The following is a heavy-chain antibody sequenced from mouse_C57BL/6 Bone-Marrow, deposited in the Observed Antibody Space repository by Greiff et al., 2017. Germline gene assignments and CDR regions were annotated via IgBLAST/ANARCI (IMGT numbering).Heavy chain of an antibody. CDR3: ARLRVLRFAY. CDR2: ISSGGSYT. D-gene: IGHD1-1*01. J-gene: IGHJ3*01. V-gene: IGHV5-6*01. Sequence: EVMLVESGGDFVQPGGSLKLSCAASGFTFSSYGMSWVRQPPDKRLEWVATISSGGSYTYYPDSVKGRFTISRDNDKNTLYLKMSSLKSEETAMYDYARLRVLRFAYWGQGTLVNVSA. CDR1: GFTFSSYG.